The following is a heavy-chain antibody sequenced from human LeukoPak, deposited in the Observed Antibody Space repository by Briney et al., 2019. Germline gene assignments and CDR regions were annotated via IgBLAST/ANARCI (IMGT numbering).Heavy chain of an antibody. D-gene: IGHD5/OR15-5a*01. J-gene: IGHJ4*02. CDR1: GYTFTGYY. V-gene: IGHV1-2*02. Sequence: ASVKVSCKASGYTFTGYYMHWVRQAPGQGLEWMGWINPNSGGTNYAQKFQGRVTMTRDTSITTAYMELWGLRSDDTAVYFCARERDGNMVSPFDHWGQGTLVTVSS. CDR2: INPNSGGT. CDR3: ARERDGNMVSPFDH.